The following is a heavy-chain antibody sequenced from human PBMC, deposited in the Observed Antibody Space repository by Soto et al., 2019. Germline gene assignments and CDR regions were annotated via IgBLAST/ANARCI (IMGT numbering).Heavy chain of an antibody. D-gene: IGHD3-10*01. CDR1: GFTFSDNW. CDR2: INEDGSEK. Sequence: GGSLRLSCAASGFTFSDNWMSWVRQAPGKGLEWVAHINEDGSEKRYVDSVKGRFSISRENTEKSLYLQMNSLRAEDTAVYYCAKDPDAMVRGVIPIWFDPWGQGTPVTVSS. V-gene: IGHV3-7*01. J-gene: IGHJ5*02. CDR3: AKDPDAMVRGVIPIWFDP.